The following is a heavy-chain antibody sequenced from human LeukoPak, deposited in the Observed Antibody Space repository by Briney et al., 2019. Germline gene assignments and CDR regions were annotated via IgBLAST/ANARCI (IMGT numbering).Heavy chain of an antibody. CDR1: GYTFTSYD. J-gene: IGHJ6*02. CDR3: ARGGWGSGWYENGMDV. V-gene: IGHV1-8*01. D-gene: IGHD6-19*01. Sequence: GASAKVSCKASGYTFTSYDINWVRQATGQGLEWMGWMNPNSGNTGYAQKFQGRVTMTRNTSISTAYMELSSLRSEDTAVYYCARGGWGSGWYENGMDVWGQGTTVTVSS. CDR2: MNPNSGNT.